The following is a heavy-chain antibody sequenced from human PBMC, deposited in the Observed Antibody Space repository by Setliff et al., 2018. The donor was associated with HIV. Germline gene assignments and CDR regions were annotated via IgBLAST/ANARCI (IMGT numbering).Heavy chain of an antibody. CDR1: GFTFSNAW. J-gene: IGHJ4*02. V-gene: IGHV3-15*05. CDR2: IRSKVDGGAA. D-gene: IGHD3-9*01. CDR3: TTESVFLDYFFDY. Sequence: GGSLRLSCAASGFTFSNAWMNWVRQAPGKGLEWVGRIRSKVDGGAADYAAPVKGRFTTSRDDSKSTLYLQMSSLKTEDTAVYYCTTESVFLDYFFDYWGQGTLVTVSS.